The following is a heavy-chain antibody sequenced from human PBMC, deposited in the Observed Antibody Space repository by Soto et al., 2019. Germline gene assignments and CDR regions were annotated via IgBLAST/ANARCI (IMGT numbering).Heavy chain of an antibody. CDR3: AYRTGFDY. CDR2: ISPGGGRT. Sequence: EVQLLESGGGSVQPGGSLRLSCAASGFSFSNFDMSWVRQAPGKGLEWVSTISPGGGRTSYADSVEGRFTISRDNSKNMLYLHMDSLRAEDTAVYYCAYRTGFDYWVQGTLVIVSS. J-gene: IGHJ4*02. D-gene: IGHD1-1*01. V-gene: IGHV3-23*01. CDR1: GFSFSNFD.